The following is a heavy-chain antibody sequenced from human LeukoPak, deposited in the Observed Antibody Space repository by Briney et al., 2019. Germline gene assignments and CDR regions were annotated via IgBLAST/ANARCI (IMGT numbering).Heavy chain of an antibody. CDR3: ARAPSGWNFDC. Sequence: GGSLRLSCAASGFTFSNYSMTWVRQRPGKGLEWVSTISGSGGSTHYADSVKGRFIISRDNSKITMYLQMNSLRVEDMAVYYCARAPSGWNFDCWGQGALVTVST. CDR2: ISGSGGST. V-gene: IGHV3-23*01. J-gene: IGHJ4*02. D-gene: IGHD6-19*01. CDR1: GFTFSNYS.